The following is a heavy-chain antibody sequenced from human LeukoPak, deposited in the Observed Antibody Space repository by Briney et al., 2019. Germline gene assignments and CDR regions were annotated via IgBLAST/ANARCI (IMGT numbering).Heavy chain of an antibody. CDR1: GGSFSGYY. V-gene: IGHV4-34*01. CDR3: ARGPSDSTYYYGIDV. D-gene: IGHD5-18*01. CDR2: INHSGST. J-gene: IGHJ6*02. Sequence: PSETLSLTCAVYGGSFSGYYWSWIRQPPGKGLEWIGEINHSGSTNYNPSLKSRVTISVDTSKNQFSLKLSSVTAADTAVYYCARGPSDSTYYYGIDVWGQGTTVTVSS.